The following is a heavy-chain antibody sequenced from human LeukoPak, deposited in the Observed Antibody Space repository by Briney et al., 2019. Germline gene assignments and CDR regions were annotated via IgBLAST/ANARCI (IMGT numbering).Heavy chain of an antibody. CDR1: GFTFSRYW. CDR2: IKEDGSEK. Sequence: GGSLRLPCAASGFTFSRYWMSWVRQAPGKGLEWVANIKEDGSEKHYVDSVKGRFTISRDNAKNSLYLQMNSLRAEDTAVYYCASRKGIYGTRYYFDYWGQGTLVTVSS. V-gene: IGHV3-7*01. CDR3: ASRKGIYGTRYYFDY. J-gene: IGHJ4*02. D-gene: IGHD2/OR15-2a*01.